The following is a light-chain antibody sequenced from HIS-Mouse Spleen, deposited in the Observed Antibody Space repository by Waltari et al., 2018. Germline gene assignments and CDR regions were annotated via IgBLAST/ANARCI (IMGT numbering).Light chain of an antibody. CDR1: QSVLYSSNNKHY. CDR2: WAS. V-gene: IGKV4-1*01. CDR3: QQYYSTPYT. Sequence: DIVMTQSPDSLAVSLGERATINCKSSQSVLYSSNNKHYLAWYQQKPGQHPKLLIYWASTRESGVPDRFSGSGSGTEFTLTIRSLQAEDVAVYYCQQYYSTPYTFGQGTKLEIK. J-gene: IGKJ2*01.